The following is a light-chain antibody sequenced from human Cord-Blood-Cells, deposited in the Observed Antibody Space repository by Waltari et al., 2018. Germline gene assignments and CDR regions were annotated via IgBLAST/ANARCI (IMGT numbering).Light chain of an antibody. Sequence: QSALTQPASGSGSPGQSITNSCTGTRSDACGHHSVYWYQQPPGKAPKLMIYDVSNRPSGVSNRFSGSKSGKTASLTISGLQAEDEAEYYCSSYTSSSTVVFGGGTKLTVL. CDR3: SSYTSSSTVV. V-gene: IGLV2-14*01. J-gene: IGLJ2*01. CDR2: DVS. CDR1: RSDACGHHS.